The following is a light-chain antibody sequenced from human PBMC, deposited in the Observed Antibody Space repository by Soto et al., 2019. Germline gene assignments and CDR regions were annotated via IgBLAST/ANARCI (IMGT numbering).Light chain of an antibody. CDR1: QSVSSSY. CDR2: GAS. CDR3: QQYGSSPFT. J-gene: IGKJ3*01. V-gene: IGKV3-20*01. Sequence: EIVLTQSPGTLSLSPGERATLSCRASQSVSSSYLAWYQQKPGQAPRHLIYGASSRATGIPDRFSGSGSGTDFTLTISRLEPADVAVYYCQQYGSSPFTFGPGTKVDIK.